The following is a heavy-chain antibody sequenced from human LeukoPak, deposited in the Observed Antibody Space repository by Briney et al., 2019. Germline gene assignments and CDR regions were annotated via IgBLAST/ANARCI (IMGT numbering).Heavy chain of an antibody. J-gene: IGHJ6*03. CDR3: ARRKYGSGTYYMDV. CDR1: GASISSGDYF. CDR2: IYHSGST. D-gene: IGHD3-10*01. Sequence: SQTLSLTCTVSGASISSGDYFWTWIRQPPGKGLEWIGSIYHSGSTYYNPSLKSRVTISVDTSKNQFSLKLSSVTAADTAVYYCARRKYGSGTYYMDVWGKGTTVTVSS. V-gene: IGHV4-30-2*03.